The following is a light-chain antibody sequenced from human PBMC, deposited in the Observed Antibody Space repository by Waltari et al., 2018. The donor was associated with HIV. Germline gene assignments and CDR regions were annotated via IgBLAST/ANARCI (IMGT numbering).Light chain of an antibody. CDR3: QQSHSTPR. CDR2: AAS. V-gene: IGKV1-39*01. CDR1: QRSSNY. Sequence: DIQMTQSPSSVSASVGDRVTITCRASQRSSNYLNWYQHKSGQAPNILIYAASNLQSGVPSRFSGSGSGTDFNLPISNFQPEDLATYYCQQSHSTPRFGQGTKVEIK. J-gene: IGKJ1*01.